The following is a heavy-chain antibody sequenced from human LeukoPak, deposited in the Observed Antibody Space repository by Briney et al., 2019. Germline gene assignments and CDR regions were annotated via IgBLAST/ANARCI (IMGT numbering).Heavy chain of an antibody. V-gene: IGHV1-2*02. CDR3: TRTPHAHCSNGVCYFIF. J-gene: IGHJ4*02. D-gene: IGHD2-8*01. CDR1: GYTFTGYS. CDR2: ISPHNGVT. Sequence: GASVKVSRKASGYTFTGYSIHWLRQAPGQGLEWMGWISPHNGVTNYPQKFQGRVTLTRDTSISTAYMELSSLRSDDTAVYYCTRTPHAHCSNGVCYFIFWGQGTLVTVSS.